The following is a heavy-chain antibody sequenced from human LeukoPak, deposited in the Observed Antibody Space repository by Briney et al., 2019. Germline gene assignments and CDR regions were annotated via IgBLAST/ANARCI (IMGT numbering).Heavy chain of an antibody. CDR3: AKGTSQAHPYYYYYMDV. J-gene: IGHJ6*03. Sequence: GGSLRLSCAASGFTFSSYSMNWVRQAPGKGLEWVSSISSSSSYIYYADSVKGRFTISRDNAKNSLYLQMNSLRAEDTAVYYCAKGTSQAHPYYYYYMDVWGKGTTVTVSS. V-gene: IGHV3-21*04. CDR2: ISSSSSYI. CDR1: GFTFSSYS.